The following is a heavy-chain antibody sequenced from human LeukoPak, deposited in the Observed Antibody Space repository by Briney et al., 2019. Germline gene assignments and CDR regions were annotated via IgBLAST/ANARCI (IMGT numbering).Heavy chain of an antibody. D-gene: IGHD1-26*01. J-gene: IGHJ5*02. CDR1: GDSISSGNYY. CDR2: IYYSRST. CDR3: ARRVSYRNCFDP. V-gene: IGHV4-39*01. Sequence: SETLSLTCTVSGDSISSGNYYWGWIRQPPGKGLAWIGSIYYSRSTYYNPSLKSRVTISVDTSKIQFSLKLSSVTAADTAVYYCARRVSYRNCFDPWGQGTLVTVSS.